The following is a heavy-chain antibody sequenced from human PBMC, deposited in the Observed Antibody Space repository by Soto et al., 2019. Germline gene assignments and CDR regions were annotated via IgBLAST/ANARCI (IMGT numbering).Heavy chain of an antibody. Sequence: QVQLVESGGGVVQPGRSLRLSCAASGFTFSSYAMHWVRQAPGKGLEWVAVISYDGSNKYYADSVKGRFTISRDNSKNTMYLQMNILGAEDTVVYYWARDRRQGWNYGPQYYYGMDVWGQGTTVTVSS. CDR1: GFTFSSYA. CDR2: ISYDGSNK. J-gene: IGHJ6*02. V-gene: IGHV3-30-3*01. CDR3: ARDRRQGWNYGPQYYYGMDV. D-gene: IGHD1-7*01.